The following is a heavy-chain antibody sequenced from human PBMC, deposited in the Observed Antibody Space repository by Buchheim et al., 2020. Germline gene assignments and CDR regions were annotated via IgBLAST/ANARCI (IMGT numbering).Heavy chain of an antibody. CDR3: ARGEAGRGIVVVPAAVDY. Sequence: QLQLQESGPGLVEPSETLSLTCTVSGGSISSGGYYWSWIRQHPGKGLEWIGYIYYSGSTYYNPSLKSRVTISVDTSKNQFSLKLSSVTAADTAVYYCARGEAGRGIVVVPAAVDYWGQGTL. V-gene: IGHV4-31*03. D-gene: IGHD2-2*01. CDR2: IYYSGST. CDR1: GGSISSGGYY. J-gene: IGHJ4*02.